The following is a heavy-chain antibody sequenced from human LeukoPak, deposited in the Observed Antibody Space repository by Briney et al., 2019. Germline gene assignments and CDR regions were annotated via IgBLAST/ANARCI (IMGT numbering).Heavy chain of an antibody. CDR2: IIPIFGTA. J-gene: IGHJ4*02. CDR3: ARGLRYFDWFSPLDY. Sequence: SVKVSCKASGGTFSSYAISWVRQGPGQGLEWMGGIIPIFGTANYAQKFKGRVTIIADKSTRTAYMELSRLRSEDTAVYYCARGLRYFDWFSPLDYWGQGTLVTVSS. V-gene: IGHV1-69*06. D-gene: IGHD3-9*01. CDR1: GGTFSSYA.